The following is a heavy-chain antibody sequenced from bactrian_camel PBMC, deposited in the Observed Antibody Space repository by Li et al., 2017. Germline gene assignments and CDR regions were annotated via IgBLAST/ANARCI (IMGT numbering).Heavy chain of an antibody. CDR2: VSPGGQRT. CDR3: ARTLGSVRIVDGFPDSSSFDY. D-gene: IGHD1*01. Sequence: VQLVESGGGSVQAEGSLRLSCAASGFTGGRHCMAWFRQLPGKEREAVAAVSPGGQRTYYTDSVKGRFTISQDNTKNTNTLYLQMDSLKPEDTAKYYCARTLGSVRIVDGFPDSSSFDYWGQGTQVSVS. J-gene: IGHJ6*01. CDR1: GFTGGRHC. V-gene: IGHV3S1*01.